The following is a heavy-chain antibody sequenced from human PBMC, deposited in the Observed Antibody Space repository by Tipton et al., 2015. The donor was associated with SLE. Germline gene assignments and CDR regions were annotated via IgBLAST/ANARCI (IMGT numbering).Heavy chain of an antibody. CDR2: INHSGST. D-gene: IGHD3-22*01. J-gene: IGHJ5*02. V-gene: IGHV4-34*01. CDR1: GGSFTGYY. Sequence: TLSLTCAVYGGSFTGYYWSWIRQPPGKGLEWIGEINHSGSTNYNPSLKSRVTISVARTKNQFSLKLSSVTAADTAVYYCARGVSSGYYYGGDWFDPWGQGTQVTVSS. CDR3: ARGVSSGYYYGGDWFDP.